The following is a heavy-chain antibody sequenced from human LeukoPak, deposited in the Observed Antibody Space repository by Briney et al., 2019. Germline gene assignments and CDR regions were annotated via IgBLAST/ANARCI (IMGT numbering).Heavy chain of an antibody. D-gene: IGHD5-18*01. J-gene: IGHJ4*02. Sequence: GESLKISCTGSGYTFATYWIGWVRQTPAKGLEWVGIISVGDSDTRYSPSFQGQVTISDDKSISTAYLQWSSLEASDTAIYYCARAFGYAGNYFDSWGQGTLVTVSS. CDR2: ISVGDSDT. CDR3: ARAFGYAGNYFDS. CDR1: GYTFATYW. V-gene: IGHV5-51*01.